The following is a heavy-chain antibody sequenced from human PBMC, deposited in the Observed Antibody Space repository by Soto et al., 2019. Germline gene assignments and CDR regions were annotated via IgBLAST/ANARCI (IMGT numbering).Heavy chain of an antibody. CDR3: ANIVVYISGWYRGGDAFDF. Sequence: SETLSVTCAIISGSISSGGYSWSWIRQAPGKGLEWIGYIYHSGSTYYNPSLKSRVTISVDRSKNQFSLKLSSVTAADTAVYYCANIVVYISGWYRGGDAFDFRGQGKMVT. J-gene: IGHJ3*01. V-gene: IGHV4-30-2*01. CDR2: IYHSGST. D-gene: IGHD6-19*01. CDR1: SGSISSGGYS.